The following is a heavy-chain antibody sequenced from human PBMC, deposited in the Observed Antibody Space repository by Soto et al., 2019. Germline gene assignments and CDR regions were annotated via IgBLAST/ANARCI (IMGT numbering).Heavy chain of an antibody. CDR3: ARLRFSGAPSGMDV. D-gene: IGHD3-10*01. V-gene: IGHV5-51*01. CDR2: IFGSDSDT. CDR1: GYSFTSYW. J-gene: IGHJ6*02. Sequence: GESLKISCKVSGYSFTSYWIGWVRQMPEKGLEWMGIIFGSDSDTRYSPSFEGQVTISADMSISTAYPQLSSLKASDTAIYYCARLRFSGAPSGMDVWGQGTTVTVSS.